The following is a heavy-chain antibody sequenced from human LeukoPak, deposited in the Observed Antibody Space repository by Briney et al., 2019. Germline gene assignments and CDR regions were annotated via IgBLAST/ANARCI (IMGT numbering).Heavy chain of an antibody. CDR2: IIGSGGST. V-gene: IGHV3-23*01. CDR1: GFTFSSYA. Sequence: GSLRLSCAASGFTFSSYAMSWVRQAPGKGLEWVSAIIGSGGSTYYADSVKGRFTISRDNSKNTLYLQMNSLRAEDTAVYYCAKGARWPYYYDSSGYYRWGQGTLVTVSS. J-gene: IGHJ4*02. D-gene: IGHD3-22*01. CDR3: AKGARWPYYYDSSGYYR.